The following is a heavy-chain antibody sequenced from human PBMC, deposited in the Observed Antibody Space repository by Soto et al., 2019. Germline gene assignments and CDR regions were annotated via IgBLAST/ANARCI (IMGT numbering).Heavy chain of an antibody. CDR1: GGSISSGGYY. CDR2: IYYSGST. V-gene: IGHV4-31*03. CDR3: ARRWLPNCSGGSCYSEWSPFDY. Sequence: QVQLQESGPGLVKPSQTLSLTCTVSGGSISSGGYYWSWIRQHPGKGLEWIGYIYYSGSTYYNPSLKRRVTISVATSKNQFSLKLSSVTAADTAVYYCARRWLPNCSGGSCYSEWSPFDYWGQGTLVTVSS. J-gene: IGHJ4*02. D-gene: IGHD2-15*01.